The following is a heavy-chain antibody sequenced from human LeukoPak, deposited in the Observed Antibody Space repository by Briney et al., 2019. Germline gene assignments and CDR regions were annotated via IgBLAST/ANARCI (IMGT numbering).Heavy chain of an antibody. CDR3: ARDRYSKYLDF. CDR1: GFSFRSHG. D-gene: IGHD3-10*01. V-gene: IGHV3-33*01. J-gene: IGHJ2*01. Sequence: QTATSLRLSCAASGFSFRSHGMHWVRQAPGKGLEWVAVIWYDASDKYYADSVRGRFTVSRDNSKNTFHLQMNSLRVEDTAVYYCARDRYSKYLDFWGRGTLVIVSS. CDR2: IWYDASDK.